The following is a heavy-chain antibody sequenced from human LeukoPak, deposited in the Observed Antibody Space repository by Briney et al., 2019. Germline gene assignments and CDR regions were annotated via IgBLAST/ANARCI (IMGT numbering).Heavy chain of an antibody. D-gene: IGHD6-19*01. J-gene: IGHJ4*02. Sequence: GRSLRLSCAASGFTFSSYAMHWVREATGKGLEWVAVISYDGSNKYYADSVKGRFTISRDNSKNTLYLQMNSLRAEDTAVYYCARPRGGQWLVQDYFDYWGQGTLVTVSS. CDR1: GFTFSSYA. CDR2: ISYDGSNK. CDR3: ARPRGGQWLVQDYFDY. V-gene: IGHV3-30-3*01.